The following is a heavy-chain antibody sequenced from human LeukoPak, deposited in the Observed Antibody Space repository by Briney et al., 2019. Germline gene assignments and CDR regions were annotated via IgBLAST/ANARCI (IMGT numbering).Heavy chain of an antibody. D-gene: IGHD6-19*01. CDR2: TSYDGSNK. CDR1: GFTFSSYS. J-gene: IGHJ4*02. V-gene: IGHV3-30*04. CDR3: VSALVAGTTH. Sequence: GGSLRLSCAASGFTFSSYSMHWVRRAPGKGLEWVALTSYDGSNKYHADSVKGRFTISRDNAKNSLSLQMDSLRAEDTAVYYCVSALVAGTTHWGQGTLVTVSS.